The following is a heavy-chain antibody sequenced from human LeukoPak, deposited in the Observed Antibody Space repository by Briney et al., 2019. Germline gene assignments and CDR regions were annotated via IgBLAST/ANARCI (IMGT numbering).Heavy chain of an antibody. V-gene: IGHV4-38-2*02. CDR2: IYHSGST. CDR1: GYSISSGYY. Sequence: PSETLSLTCTVSGYSISSGYYWGWIRQPPGKGLEWIGSIYHSGSTYYNPSLKSRVTISVDTSKNQFSLKLSSVTAADTAVYYCASPLYSSSWYLGYFQHWGQGTLVTVSS. J-gene: IGHJ1*01. D-gene: IGHD6-13*01. CDR3: ASPLYSSSWYLGYFQH.